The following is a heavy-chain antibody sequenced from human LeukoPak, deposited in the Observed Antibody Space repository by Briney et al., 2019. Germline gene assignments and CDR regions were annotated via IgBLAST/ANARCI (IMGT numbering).Heavy chain of an antibody. CDR1: GFTLGGHD. V-gene: IGHV3-13*01. CDR3: VREARGYHYTYFDY. Sequence: GGSLRLSCTASGFTLGGHDMHWVRQTTGDGLEWVAAVSAGHHAFYAGSVKGRFTVSREGAKNSLYLQMNSLRAGDTDVYYCVREARGYHYTYFDYWGQGSLVTVSS. CDR2: VSAGHHA. D-gene: IGHD5-18*01. J-gene: IGHJ4*02.